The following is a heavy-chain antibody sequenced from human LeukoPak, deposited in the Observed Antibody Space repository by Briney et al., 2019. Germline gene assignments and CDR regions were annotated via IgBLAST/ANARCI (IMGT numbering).Heavy chain of an antibody. CDR3: GKDGEIGSYQGGGMDV. Sequence: GGSLRLFCAASGYTFTSYGIHWGRQAPGKGLEWVAVISYDGSNKYYADSVKGRFTITRDTSKNMVSLQMNSLRAEDTAVYYCGKDGEIGSYQGGGMDVWGQGTTVTVSA. CDR2: ISYDGSNK. J-gene: IGHJ6*01. D-gene: IGHD1-26*01. V-gene: IGHV3-30*18. CDR1: GYTFTSYG.